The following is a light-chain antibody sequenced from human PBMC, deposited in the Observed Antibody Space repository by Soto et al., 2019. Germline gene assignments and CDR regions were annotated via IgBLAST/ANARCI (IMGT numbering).Light chain of an antibody. J-gene: IGLJ1*01. Sequence: QSALTQPASVSGSPGQSITISCTGTISDVGGYNYVSWYQQHPGKAPKLMIYEVDSRPSGVSNRFSGSKSGNTASLTVSGLQAEDEADYYCSSYAGSSNVFGTGTKLTVL. CDR3: SSYAGSSNV. CDR2: EVD. CDR1: ISDVGGYNY. V-gene: IGLV2-14*01.